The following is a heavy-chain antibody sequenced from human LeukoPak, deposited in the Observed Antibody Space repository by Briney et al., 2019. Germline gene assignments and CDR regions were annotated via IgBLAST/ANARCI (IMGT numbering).Heavy chain of an antibody. V-gene: IGHV1-8*03. CDR2: MNPNSGNT. CDR1: GYTFTSYD. Sequence: ASVKVSCKASGYTFTSYDINWVRQATGQGLEWMGWMNPNSGNTGYAQKFQGRVTITRNTSISTAYMELSSLRSEDTAVYYCARGITYYRSGSYPLWGQGTLVTVSS. J-gene: IGHJ4*02. CDR3: ARGITYYRSGSYPL. D-gene: IGHD3-10*01.